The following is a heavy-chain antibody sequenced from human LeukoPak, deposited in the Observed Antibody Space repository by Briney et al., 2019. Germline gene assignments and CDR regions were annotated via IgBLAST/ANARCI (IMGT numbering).Heavy chain of an antibody. J-gene: IGHJ4*02. D-gene: IGHD6-19*01. CDR1: GGSISSSSHY. V-gene: IGHV4-39*01. CDR2: IFSSGTT. Sequence: SETLSLTCSVSGGSISSSSHYWGWIRQPPGKGLEWIGHIFSSGTTYYNPSLQSRVTISAVTSKNQFSLKVNSVSAADTAVYYCARRNSGWPFDWWGPGSLVTVSS. CDR3: ARRNSGWPFDW.